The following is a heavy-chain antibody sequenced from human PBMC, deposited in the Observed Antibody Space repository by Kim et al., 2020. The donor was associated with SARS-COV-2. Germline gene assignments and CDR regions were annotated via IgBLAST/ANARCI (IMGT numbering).Heavy chain of an antibody. CDR1: GFTFDDYA. Sequence: GGSLRLSCAASGFTFDDYAMHWVRQAPGKGLEWVSGISWNSGSIGYADSVKGRFTISRDNAKNSLYLQMNSLRAEDTALYYCAKDRDRLLWFGELLPTSFDPWGQGTLVTVSS. CDR3: AKDRDRLLWFGELLPTSFDP. D-gene: IGHD3-10*01. CDR2: ISWNSGSI. V-gene: IGHV3-9*01. J-gene: IGHJ5*02.